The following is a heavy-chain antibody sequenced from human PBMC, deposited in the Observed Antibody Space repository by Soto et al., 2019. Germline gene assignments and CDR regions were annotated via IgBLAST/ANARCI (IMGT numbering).Heavy chain of an antibody. J-gene: IGHJ4*02. CDR3: ARAACGGDCSNSYYFDY. D-gene: IGHD2-21*02. CDR1: GYTFTSYA. Sequence: ASVKVSCKASGYTFTSYAMHWVRQAPGQRLEWMGWINAGNGNTKYSQKFQGRVTITRDTSAITAYMELSSLRSEDTAVYYCARAACGGDCSNSYYFDYWGQGTLVTVSS. V-gene: IGHV1-3*01. CDR2: INAGNGNT.